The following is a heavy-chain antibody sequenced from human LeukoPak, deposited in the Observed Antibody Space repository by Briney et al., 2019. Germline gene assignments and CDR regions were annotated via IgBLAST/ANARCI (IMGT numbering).Heavy chain of an antibody. Sequence: SETLSLTCAVSGYSISSGYYWGWIRQPPGKGLEWIGYIYYSGSTNHNPSLKSRVTISVDTSKNQFSLKLSSVTAADTAVYYCARLLRPSSGYYPFDYWGQGTLVTVSS. D-gene: IGHD3-22*01. CDR2: IYYSGST. V-gene: IGHV4-38-2*01. CDR1: GYSISSGYY. J-gene: IGHJ4*02. CDR3: ARLLRPSSGYYPFDY.